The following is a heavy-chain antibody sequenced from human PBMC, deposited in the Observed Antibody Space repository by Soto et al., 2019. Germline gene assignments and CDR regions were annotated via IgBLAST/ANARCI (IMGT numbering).Heavy chain of an antibody. CDR1: GFTFSSYA. J-gene: IGHJ4*02. CDR2: ISYDGSNK. V-gene: IGHV3-30-3*01. CDR3: AREHAAEYYDFWSGYFDY. Sequence: LRLSCAASGFTFSSYAMHWVRQAPGKGLEWVAVISYDGSNKYYADSVKGRFTISRDNSKNTLYLQMNSLRAEDTAVYYCAREHAAEYYDFWSGYFDYWGQGTLVTVSS. D-gene: IGHD3-3*01.